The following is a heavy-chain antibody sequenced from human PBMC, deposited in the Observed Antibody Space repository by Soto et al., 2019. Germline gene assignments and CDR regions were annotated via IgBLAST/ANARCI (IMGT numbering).Heavy chain of an antibody. CDR1: GFTFSSYW. D-gene: IGHD3-3*01. CDR2: IKQDGSEK. J-gene: IGHJ6*02. V-gene: IGHV3-7*05. Sequence: GGSLRLSCAASGFTFSSYWMSWVRQAPGKGLEWVANIKQDGSEKYYVDSVKGRFTISRDNAKNSLYLQMNSLRAEDTGVYYCARRFRDDFWSGYFGYYYYGMDVWGQGTTVTVSS. CDR3: ARRFRDDFWSGYFGYYYYGMDV.